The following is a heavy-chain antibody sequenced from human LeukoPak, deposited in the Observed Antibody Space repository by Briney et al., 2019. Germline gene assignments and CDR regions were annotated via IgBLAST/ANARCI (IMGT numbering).Heavy chain of an antibody. CDR3: APYSGYDAGDYYFDY. Sequence: GGSLRLSCAASGFTFSNYAMSWVRQAPGKGPEWVSAISGSGGSTYYADSVKGRFTISRDNSKNTLYLQMNSLRAEDTAVYYCAPYSGYDAGDYYFDYWGQGTLVTVPS. J-gene: IGHJ4*02. D-gene: IGHD5-12*01. CDR2: ISGSGGST. CDR1: GFTFSNYA. V-gene: IGHV3-23*01.